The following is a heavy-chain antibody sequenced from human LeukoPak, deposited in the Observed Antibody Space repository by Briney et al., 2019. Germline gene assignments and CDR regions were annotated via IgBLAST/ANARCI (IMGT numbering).Heavy chain of an antibody. V-gene: IGHV4-39*02. Sequence: PSETLSLTCTVSGGSISSSSYYWGWIRQPPGKGLEWIGSIFYSGNTYYNASLKSRVTISVDTSKNHFSLMLSSVTSADTAVYYCARRSSGGGLFDYWGQGTLVTVSS. D-gene: IGHD6-19*01. CDR2: IFYSGNT. CDR1: GGSISSSSYY. J-gene: IGHJ4*02. CDR3: ARRSSGGGLFDY.